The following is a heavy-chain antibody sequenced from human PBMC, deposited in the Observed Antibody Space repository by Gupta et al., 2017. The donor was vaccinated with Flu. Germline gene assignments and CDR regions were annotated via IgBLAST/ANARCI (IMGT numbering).Heavy chain of an antibody. Sequence: QVQLVQSGAEVKKPGSSVKVSCKAFGGSFSNYAISWVRQAPGQGLEWMGAIIPIFVTADYAQKFQGRVTITADKSTSTAYMDLSSLRSEDTAIYYCARSYNDYGAKGGFFDYWGQGTLVTVSS. CDR2: IIPIFVTA. D-gene: IGHD4/OR15-4a*01. CDR1: GGSFSNYA. CDR3: ARSYNDYGAKGGFFDY. J-gene: IGHJ4*02. V-gene: IGHV1-69*06.